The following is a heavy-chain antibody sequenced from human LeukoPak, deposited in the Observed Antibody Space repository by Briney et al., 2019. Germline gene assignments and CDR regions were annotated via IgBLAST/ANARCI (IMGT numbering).Heavy chain of an antibody. CDR3: AXXXXSGSYSDWFDP. J-gene: IGHJ5*02. CDR1: GGSISSYY. CDR2: MHHSGNT. Sequence: PSETLSLTCTVSGGSISSYYWNWIRQPPGKGLEWIGYMHHSGNTNYNPSLKSRVTISVDTSNNQFSLKLSSVTAADTAVYYCAXXXXSGSYSDWFDPWGQGTLVTVSS. V-gene: IGHV4-59*08. D-gene: IGHD3-10*01.